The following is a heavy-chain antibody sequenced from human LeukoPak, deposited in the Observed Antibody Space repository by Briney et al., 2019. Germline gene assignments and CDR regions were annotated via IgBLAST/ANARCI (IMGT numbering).Heavy chain of an antibody. CDR1: GGSISSSSYY. CDR3: ASQNGSGYYYSPAVGDYYMDV. V-gene: IGHV4-39*01. D-gene: IGHD3-22*01. J-gene: IGHJ6*03. CDR2: IYYSGST. Sequence: SSETLSLTCTVSGGSISSSSYYWGWIRQPPGKGLEWIGSIYYSGSTYSNPSLQSRVTISVDTSKNQFSLKLNSVTAADTAVYYCASQNGSGYYYSPAVGDYYMDVWGKGTTVTISS.